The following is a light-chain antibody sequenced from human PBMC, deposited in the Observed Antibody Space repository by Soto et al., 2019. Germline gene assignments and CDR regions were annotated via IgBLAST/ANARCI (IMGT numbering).Light chain of an antibody. Sequence: EIVLTQSPGTLSSSPGERAALSCRASQNVGASYIAWYQQMPGQAPRLLIYGASRRATGIADSFSGSGSGTNSTLPIPRRELEDFAVYYCKTKGAPPYIFGRGTKRE. V-gene: IGKV3-20*01. CDR3: KTKGAPPYI. J-gene: IGKJ2*01. CDR2: GAS. CDR1: QNVGASY.